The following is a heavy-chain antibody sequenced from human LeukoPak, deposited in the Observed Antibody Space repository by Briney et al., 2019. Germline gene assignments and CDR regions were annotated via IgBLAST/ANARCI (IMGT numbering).Heavy chain of an antibody. D-gene: IGHD1-26*01. Sequence: GGSLRLSCAASGFSFSGYEMNWVRQAPGKGLEWISYIISSGISIYYSDSVKGRFTISRDNANNSLSLQMNSMSAAHTAVYYCVRERLGLDYWGQGTLVTVSS. V-gene: IGHV3-48*03. CDR1: GFSFSGYE. CDR2: IISSGISI. CDR3: VRERLGLDY. J-gene: IGHJ4*02.